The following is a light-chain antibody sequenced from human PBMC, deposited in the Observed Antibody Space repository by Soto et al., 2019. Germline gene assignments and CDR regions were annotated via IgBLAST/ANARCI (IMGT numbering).Light chain of an antibody. V-gene: IGLV1-44*01. CDR2: SNN. CDR1: SSNIGSKT. CDR3: AAWDDSLNGWV. J-gene: IGLJ3*02. Sequence: QSVLTQPPSASGTPGQRVTISRSGSSSNIGSKTVNWYQQLPGTAPKILIYSNNQRPSGVPDRFSGSKSGTSASLAISGLQSEDEADYYCAAWDDSLNGWVFGGGTKLTVL.